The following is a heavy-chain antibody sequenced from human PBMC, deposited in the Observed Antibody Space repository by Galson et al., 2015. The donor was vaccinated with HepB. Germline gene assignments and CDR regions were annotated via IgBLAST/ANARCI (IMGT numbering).Heavy chain of an antibody. CDR2: ISYDGSNK. CDR1: GFTFSSYA. D-gene: IGHD3-10*01. CDR3: ARGLGSGSSFLFDY. Sequence: SLRLSCAASGFTFSSYAMDWVRQAPGKGLEWVAVISYDGSNKYYADSVKGRFTISRDNSKNTLYLQMNSLRAEDTAVYYCARGLGSGSSFLFDYWGQGTLVTVSS. V-gene: IGHV3-30*04. J-gene: IGHJ4*02.